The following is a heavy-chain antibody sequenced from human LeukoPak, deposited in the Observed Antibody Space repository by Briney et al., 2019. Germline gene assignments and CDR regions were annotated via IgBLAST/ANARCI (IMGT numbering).Heavy chain of an antibody. D-gene: IGHD3-10*01. CDR3: ARDIELTYYYYGMDV. CDR1: GYTFTSYD. V-gene: IGHV3-21*01. J-gene: IGHJ6*02. CDR2: ISSSSSYI. Sequence: SCKASGYTFTSYDINWVRQATGQGLEWVSSISSSSSYIYYADSVKGRFTISRDNAKNSLYLQMNSLRAEDTAVYYCARDIELTYYYYGMDVWGQGTTVTVSS.